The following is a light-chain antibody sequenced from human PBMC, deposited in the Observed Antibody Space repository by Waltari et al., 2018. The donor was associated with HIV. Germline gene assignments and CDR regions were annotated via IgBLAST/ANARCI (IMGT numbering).Light chain of an antibody. CDR3: CSYAGNYTLV. V-gene: IGLV2-11*01. CDR2: DVS. J-gene: IGLJ3*02. CDR1: SSAVGGYNS. Sequence: QSALTQPRSVSGSPGQSVTISCTGTSSAVGGYNSVSWYQQHPGKAPKFMIYDVSKRPSGVPDRFSGSESGNTASLTISGLQAEDEADYYCCSYAGNYTLVFGGGTKLTVL.